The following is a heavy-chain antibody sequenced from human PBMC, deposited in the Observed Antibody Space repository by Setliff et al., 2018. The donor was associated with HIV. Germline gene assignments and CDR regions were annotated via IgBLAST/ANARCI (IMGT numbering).Heavy chain of an antibody. Sequence: SETLSLTCTVSGDSIRGYYWSWIRQPPGKGLEWMGYVFYTGFAAYNPSLKSRLTISVDTSKSQFSLRLASVTAADTAIYYCARQVSIPGVAITPVDYWGQGALVTVSS. D-gene: IGHD5-12*01. CDR1: GDSIRGYY. V-gene: IGHV4-59*08. CDR2: VFYTGFA. CDR3: ARQVSIPGVAITPVDY. J-gene: IGHJ4*02.